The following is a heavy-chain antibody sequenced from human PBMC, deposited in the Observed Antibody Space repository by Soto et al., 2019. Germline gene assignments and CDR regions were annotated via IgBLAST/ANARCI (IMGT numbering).Heavy chain of an antibody. V-gene: IGHV3-23*01. Sequence: GGSLRLSCAASGFTFSSYAMSWVRQAPGKGLEWVSAISGSGGSTYYADSVKGRFTISRDNSKNTLYLQMNSLRAECTAVYYCAGRYYYGSGIRYYGMDVWGQGTTVTVSS. CDR3: AGRYYYGSGIRYYGMDV. CDR1: GFTFSSYA. D-gene: IGHD3-10*01. CDR2: ISGSGGST. J-gene: IGHJ6*02.